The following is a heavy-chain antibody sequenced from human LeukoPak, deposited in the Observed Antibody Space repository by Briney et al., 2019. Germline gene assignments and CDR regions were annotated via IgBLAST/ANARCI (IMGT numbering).Heavy chain of an antibody. V-gene: IGHV3-23*01. CDR3: AKDRQGTTGTTRYYYYMDV. CDR1: GSTFSSYA. CDR2: ISVSDGST. Sequence: GGSLRLSCAASGSTFSSYAMSWVRQAPGKGLEWVSAISVSDGSTYYADSVKGRFTISRDNSKNTLYLLMNSLRAEDTAVYYCAKDRQGTTGTTRYYYYMDVWGKGTTVTVSS. J-gene: IGHJ6*03. D-gene: IGHD1-1*01.